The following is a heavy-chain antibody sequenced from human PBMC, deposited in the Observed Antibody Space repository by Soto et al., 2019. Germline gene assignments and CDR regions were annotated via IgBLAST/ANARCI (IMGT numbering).Heavy chain of an antibody. V-gene: IGHV1-18*01. D-gene: IGHD2-2*01. J-gene: IGHJ4*02. CDR1: GYSFMKYG. CDR2: ISPYSGYT. Sequence: ASVKVCCKGFGYSFMKYGINWVRQAPGQGLDWVGWISPYSGYTHSAQKFHGRPTLTTDTAASTAYMELRILRSADAALYYCAREASVLIPAAQPSRFDSWGQGTLVTVSS. CDR3: AREASVLIPAAQPSRFDS.